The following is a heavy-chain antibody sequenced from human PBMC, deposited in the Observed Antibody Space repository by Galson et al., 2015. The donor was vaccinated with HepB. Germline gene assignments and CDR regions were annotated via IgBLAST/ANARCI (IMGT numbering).Heavy chain of an antibody. CDR2: TFYRSKWYS. CDR1: GDSVSSDTAA. CDR3: ARVSKGFGYCTSPTCNAFNS. J-gene: IGHJ5*01. D-gene: IGHD2-8*01. Sequence: CAISGDSVSSDTAAWNWIRQSPSRGLEWLGRTFYRSKWYSEYAVSVKSRITISPDTPKNQLSLQLNSVTPEDTAVYYCARVSKGFGYCTSPTCNAFNSCDQVTLLTASS. V-gene: IGHV6-1*01.